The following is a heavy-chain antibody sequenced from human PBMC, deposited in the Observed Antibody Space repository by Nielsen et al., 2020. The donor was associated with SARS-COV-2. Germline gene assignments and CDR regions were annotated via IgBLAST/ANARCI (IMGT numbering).Heavy chain of an antibody. J-gene: IGHJ4*02. V-gene: IGHV3-NL1*01. D-gene: IGHD2-2*02. CDR1: GFFFSRFV. CDR3: AKESLIYARRIPNYFDS. Sequence: GEPLKISCVGSGFFFSRFVMHWVRQAPGKGPEWVASIHYSGTTDDYADSVKGRFTISRDNSKNTLYLEMNSVRADDAAMYYCAKESLIYARRIPNYFDSWGQGTLVTVSP. CDR2: IHYSGTTD.